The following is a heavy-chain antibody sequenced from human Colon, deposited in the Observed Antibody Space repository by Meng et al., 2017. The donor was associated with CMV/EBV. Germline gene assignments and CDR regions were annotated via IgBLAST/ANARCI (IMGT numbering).Heavy chain of an antibody. D-gene: IGHD3-16*01. Sequence: QVRLGPSGAGGRMPGASVKVSCKASGYSFTGYYILWVRQAPGQGLEWMGWMDPTTGRTDYAQKFQGTVTMTRDTSISTAYLELSRLTSDDTAVYYCASHSSYVWGSHHWGQGTLVTVSS. J-gene: IGHJ1*01. V-gene: IGHV1-2*02. CDR2: MDPTTGRT. CDR1: GYSFTGYY. CDR3: ASHSSYVWGSHH.